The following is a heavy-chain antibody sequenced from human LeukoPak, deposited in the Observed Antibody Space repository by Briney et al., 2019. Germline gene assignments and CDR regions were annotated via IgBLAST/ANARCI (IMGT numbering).Heavy chain of an antibody. Sequence: SGGSLRLSCAASGFTFSSYAMSWVRQAPGKGLEWVSAISGSGGSTYYADSVKGRFTISRDNSKNTLYLQMNSLRAEDTAVYYCAKAGGYCSGGSCSLNFDYWGQGTLVTVSS. CDR3: AKAGGYCSGGSCSLNFDY. J-gene: IGHJ4*02. CDR1: GFTFSSYA. D-gene: IGHD2-15*01. V-gene: IGHV3-23*01. CDR2: ISGSGGST.